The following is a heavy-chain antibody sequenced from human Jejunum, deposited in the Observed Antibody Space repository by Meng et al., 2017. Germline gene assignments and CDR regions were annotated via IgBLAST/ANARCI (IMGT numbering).Heavy chain of an antibody. CDR2: IKPGGGSP. J-gene: IGHJ4*02. CDR3: AREVSGTDFDY. D-gene: IGHD1-7*01. Sequence: ASVKVSCKASCYRFTNYFMHWVRQAPGQGLEWMAMIKPGGGSPIYAQNFEGRVAMTWDTSSSTAYLELSSLRSADTAMYYCAREVSGTDFDYWGQGTLVTVSS. CDR1: CYRFTNYF. V-gene: IGHV1-46*01.